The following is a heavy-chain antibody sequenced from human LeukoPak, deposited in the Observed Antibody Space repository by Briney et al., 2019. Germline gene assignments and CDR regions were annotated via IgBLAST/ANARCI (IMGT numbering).Heavy chain of an antibody. Sequence: SETLSLTCTVSGGSINSYYWIWIRQPAGKGLEWIGRMHSSGSTNSNPSLKSRVTISVDTSKNQFSLTLSSVTAADTAVYYCARGRKGGRGTNIVATTYDYWGQGTLVTVSS. V-gene: IGHV4-4*07. CDR1: GGSINSYY. J-gene: IGHJ4*02. CDR3: ARGRKGGRGTNIVATTYDY. D-gene: IGHD5-12*01. CDR2: MHSSGST.